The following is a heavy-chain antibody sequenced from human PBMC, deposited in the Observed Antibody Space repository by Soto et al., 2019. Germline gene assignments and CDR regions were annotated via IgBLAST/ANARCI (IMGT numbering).Heavy chain of an antibody. Sequence: PSETLSLTCFVSGGSMTGYYWSWIRQSPGKGLEWIGWIYYSGNTDYNPSLQSRVTMSVDTSKNQFSLKLVSVTPADTAIYYCARGGWSNDYWGLGTLVTVSS. CDR3: ARGGWSNDY. V-gene: IGHV4-59*01. CDR1: GGSMTGYY. J-gene: IGHJ4*02. CDR2: IYYSGNT.